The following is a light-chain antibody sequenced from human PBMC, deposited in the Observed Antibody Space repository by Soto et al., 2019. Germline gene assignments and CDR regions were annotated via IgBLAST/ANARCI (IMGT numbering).Light chain of an antibody. Sequence: QSVLTQPASVSGSPGQSITISCSGTTSDVGGYNLVSWYQQHTAKAPKLLIYEGTQRPSGVSSRFSGSKSGNTASLTISGLQAEDEADYYCCSSASSSSYVFGTGTKV. J-gene: IGLJ1*01. CDR3: CSSASSSSYV. CDR2: EGT. CDR1: TSDVGGYNL. V-gene: IGLV2-23*01.